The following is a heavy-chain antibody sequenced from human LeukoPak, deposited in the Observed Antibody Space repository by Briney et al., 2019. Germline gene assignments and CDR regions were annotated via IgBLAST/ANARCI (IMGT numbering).Heavy chain of an antibody. CDR3: AKDSIARNGVYDAFDV. CDR2: ISSDGGTT. D-gene: IGHD2-8*01. V-gene: IGHV3-23*01. J-gene: IGHJ3*01. CDR1: GFIFDDYA. Sequence: AGGSLRLSCEVSGFIFDDYAMTWVRQAPGKGLEWVAHISSDGGTTYYAASVEGRFTVSRDNPNHMLYLQMDSLRVEDTAVFYCAKDSIARNGVYDAFDVWGPGAMVAVSS.